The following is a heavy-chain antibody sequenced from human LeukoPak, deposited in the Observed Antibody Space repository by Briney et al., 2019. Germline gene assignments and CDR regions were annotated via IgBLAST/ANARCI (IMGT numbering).Heavy chain of an antibody. CDR2: ISRSGNTI. CDR1: GFTFSGCE. Sequence: GGSLRLSCAISGFTFSGCELTGLRQAPGKGLEWISYISRSGNTIYYADSVKGRFTTSRDYAKNSLYLQMNSLRVEDTAVYYCARVATMVPVSLDALDIWGQGTMVSVSS. V-gene: IGHV3-48*03. CDR3: ARVATMVPVSLDALDI. D-gene: IGHD3-10*01. J-gene: IGHJ3*02.